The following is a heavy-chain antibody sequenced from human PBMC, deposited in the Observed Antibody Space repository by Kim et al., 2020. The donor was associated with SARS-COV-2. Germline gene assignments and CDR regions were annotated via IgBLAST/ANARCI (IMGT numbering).Heavy chain of an antibody. CDR2: ISWDGGST. J-gene: IGHJ4*02. CDR1: GFTFDDYT. Sequence: GGSLRLSCAASGFTFDDYTMHWVRQAPGKGLEWVSLISWDGGSTYYADSVKGRFTISRDNSKNSLYLQMNSLRTEDTALYYCAKISGGVSSGWYDYWGQGTLVTVSS. D-gene: IGHD6-19*01. V-gene: IGHV3-43*01. CDR3: AKISGGVSSGWYDY.